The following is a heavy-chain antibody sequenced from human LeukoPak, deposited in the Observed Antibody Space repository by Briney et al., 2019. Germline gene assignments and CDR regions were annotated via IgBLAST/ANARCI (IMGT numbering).Heavy chain of an antibody. J-gene: IGHJ4*02. CDR1: GGTFSSYA. CDR2: IIPIFGTA. V-gene: IGHV1-69*05. Sequence: RGSVRVSCKASGGTFSSYAMSWVRQAPGQGLEWMGGIIPIFGTANYAQKFQGRVTITTDESTSTAYMELSSLRSEDTAVYYCARGERWLQSELDYWGQGTLVTVSS. CDR3: ARGERWLQSELDY. D-gene: IGHD5-24*01.